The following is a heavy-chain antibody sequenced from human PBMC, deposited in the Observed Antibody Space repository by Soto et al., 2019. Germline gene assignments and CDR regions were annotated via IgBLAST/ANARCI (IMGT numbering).Heavy chain of an antibody. J-gene: IGHJ5*02. Sequence: ASVKVSCKASGYTFTSYYMHWVRQAPGQGLEWMGIINPSGGSTSYAQKFQGRVTMTRDTSTSTVYMELSSLRSEDTAVYYCARESSIVVVTAIHNWFDPWGQGXLVTVYS. V-gene: IGHV1-46*01. CDR2: INPSGGST. D-gene: IGHD2-21*02. CDR1: GYTFTSYY. CDR3: ARESSIVVVTAIHNWFDP.